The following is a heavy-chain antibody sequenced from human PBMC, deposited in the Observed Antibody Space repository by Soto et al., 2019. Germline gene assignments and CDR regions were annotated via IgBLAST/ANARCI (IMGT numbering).Heavy chain of an antibody. J-gene: IGHJ6*02. CDR3: ARVGREDSSSSYYYYGMDV. D-gene: IGHD6-6*01. CDR1: GYTFTGYY. V-gene: IGHV1-2*04. Sequence: ASVKVSCKASGYTFTGYYMHWVRQAPGQGLEWMGWINPNSGGTNYAQKFQGWVTMTRDTSISTAYMELSRLRSDDTAVYYCARVGREDSSSSYYYYGMDVWGQGTTVTVSS. CDR2: INPNSGGT.